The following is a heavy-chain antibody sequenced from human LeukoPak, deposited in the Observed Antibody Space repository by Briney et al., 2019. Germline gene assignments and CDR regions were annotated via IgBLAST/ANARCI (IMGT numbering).Heavy chain of an antibody. Sequence: GGSLRLSCAASGFTFSNYWMHWVRHPPGKGLVWVSRINSDGTTIYADSVKRRFTISRHNANNTLYLQMYSLRAEDTAVYYCARSMSGSFDYWGQGTLVTVSS. CDR1: GFTFSNYW. J-gene: IGHJ4*02. D-gene: IGHD1-26*01. CDR2: INSDGTT. CDR3: ARSMSGSFDY. V-gene: IGHV3-74*01.